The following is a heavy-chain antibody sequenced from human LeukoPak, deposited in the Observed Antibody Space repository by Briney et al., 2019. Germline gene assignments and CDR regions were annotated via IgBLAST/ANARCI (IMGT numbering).Heavy chain of an antibody. CDR1: GYSISSGYY. CDR3: ASTRSTSSNWFDP. V-gene: IGHV4-38-2*01. CDR2: IYHSGST. D-gene: IGHD2-2*01. J-gene: IGHJ5*02. Sequence: TSETLSLTCAVSGYSISSGYYWGWIRQPPGKGLEWIGSIYHSGSTYYNPSLKSRVTISVDTSKNQFSLKLSSVTAADTAVYYCASTRSTSSNWFDPWGQGTLVTVSP.